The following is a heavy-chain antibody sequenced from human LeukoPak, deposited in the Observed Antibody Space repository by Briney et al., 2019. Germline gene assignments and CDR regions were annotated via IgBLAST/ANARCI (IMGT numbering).Heavy chain of an antibody. Sequence: PGGSLRLSCAASGFTFSSYWMNWVRQAPGKGLVWVSRIASDGSSTTYADSVKGRFTISRDNSKNTLYLQMNSLRTDDTAIYYCAKGGKSSSYHRGTDCWGQGTLVTVSS. CDR3: AKGGKSSSYHRGTDC. D-gene: IGHD4-11*01. J-gene: IGHJ4*02. V-gene: IGHV3-74*01. CDR2: IASDGSST. CDR1: GFTFSSYW.